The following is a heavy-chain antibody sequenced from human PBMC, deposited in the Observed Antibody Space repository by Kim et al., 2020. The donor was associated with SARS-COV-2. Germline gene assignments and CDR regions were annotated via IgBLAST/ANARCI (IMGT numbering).Heavy chain of an antibody. V-gene: IGHV5-51*01. CDR3: ASTNDYSRGGGVFDI. CDR2: IYPGDSDT. CDR1: GYSFTSYW. Sequence: GESLKISCKGSGYSFTSYWIGWVRQMPGKGLEWMGIIYPGDSDTRYSPSFQGQVTISADKSISTAYLQWSSLKASDTAMYYCASTNDYSRGGGVFDIWGQGTMVTVSS. D-gene: IGHD4-17*01. J-gene: IGHJ3*02.